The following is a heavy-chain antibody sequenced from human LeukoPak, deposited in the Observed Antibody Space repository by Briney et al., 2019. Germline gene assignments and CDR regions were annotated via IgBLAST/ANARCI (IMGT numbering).Heavy chain of an antibody. CDR1: GGSISSSNW. V-gene: IGHV4-4*02. J-gene: IGHJ4*02. CDR3: ARDLDYYGSGSGGFDY. D-gene: IGHD3-10*01. CDR2: IYHSGST. Sequence: SGTLSLTCAVSGGSISSSNWWSWVRQPPGKGLEWIGEIYHSGSTNYNPSLKSRVTISVDKSKDQFSLKLSSVTAADTAVYYCARDLDYYGSGSGGFDYWAREPWSPFPQ.